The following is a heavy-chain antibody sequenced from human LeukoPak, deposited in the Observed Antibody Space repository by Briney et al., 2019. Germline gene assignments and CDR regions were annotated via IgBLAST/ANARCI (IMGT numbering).Heavy chain of an antibody. CDR1: GFIFSSYS. CDR2: ISSGSSAL. CDR3: ARDGVVVEQNYYYYYGMDV. V-gene: IGHV3-48*01. J-gene: IGHJ6*02. Sequence: GGSLRLSCAASGFIFSSYSMSWVRQAPGKGLEWVSYISSGSSALYYADSVKGRFTISRDNAKNSLYLQMNSLRAEDTAVYYCARDGVVVEQNYYYYYGMDVWGQGTTVTVSS. D-gene: IGHD2-15*01.